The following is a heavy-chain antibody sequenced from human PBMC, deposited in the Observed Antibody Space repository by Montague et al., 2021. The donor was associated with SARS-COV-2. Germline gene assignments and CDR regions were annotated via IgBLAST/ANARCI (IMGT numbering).Heavy chain of an antibody. CDR3: VEIVGAADY. J-gene: IGHJ4*02. Sequence: SKTLSLTCTVSGGSISSSSYYWGWIRQPPGKGLEWIGSIYYSGSTYYNPSLKSRVTISVDTSKNQFSLKLSSVTAADTAVYCCVEIVGAADYWGQGTLVTVSS. V-gene: IGHV4-39*01. CDR2: IYYSGST. D-gene: IGHD1-26*01. CDR1: GGSISSSSYY.